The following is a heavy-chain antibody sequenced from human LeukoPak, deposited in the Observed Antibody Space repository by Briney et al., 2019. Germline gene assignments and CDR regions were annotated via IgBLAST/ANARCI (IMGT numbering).Heavy chain of an antibody. Sequence: PSQTLSLTCTVSGGSISSGGYYWSWIRQHPGKGLEWIGYIYYSGSTYYNPSLKSRLTISVDTSKNQFSLKLSSVTAADTAVYYCARSVAGTFPLSYYYYYGMDVWGQGTTVTVSS. CDR1: GGSISSGGYY. CDR3: ARSVAGTFPLSYYYYYGMDV. D-gene: IGHD6-19*01. J-gene: IGHJ6*02. V-gene: IGHV4-31*03. CDR2: IYYSGST.